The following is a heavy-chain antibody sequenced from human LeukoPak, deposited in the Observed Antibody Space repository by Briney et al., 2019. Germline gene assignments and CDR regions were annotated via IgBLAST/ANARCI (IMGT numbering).Heavy chain of an antibody. CDR1: GGSISSSSYY. Sequence: SETLSLTCTVSGGSISSSSYYWGWIRQPPGKGLEWIGSIYYSGSTYYNPSLKSRVTISVDTSKNQFSLKLSSVTAADTAVYYCARRWFYYGSGSSYYFDYWGQGTLVTVSS. CDR3: ARRWFYYGSGSSYYFDY. V-gene: IGHV4-39*01. D-gene: IGHD3-10*01. CDR2: IYYSGST. J-gene: IGHJ4*02.